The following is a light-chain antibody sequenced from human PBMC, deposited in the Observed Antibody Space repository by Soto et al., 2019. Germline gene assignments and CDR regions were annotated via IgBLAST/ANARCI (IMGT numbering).Light chain of an antibody. V-gene: IGKV3-20*01. Sequence: EIVLTQSPGILSLSPGERASLSCGASQSITSSFLAWYQQKPGQAPRLLIYGASSRATGIPDRFSGTGSETNFTLTINRLEPEDFAVYYCQQYGGSPRTFGQGTKVDIK. CDR1: QSITSSF. J-gene: IGKJ1*01. CDR2: GAS. CDR3: QQYGGSPRT.